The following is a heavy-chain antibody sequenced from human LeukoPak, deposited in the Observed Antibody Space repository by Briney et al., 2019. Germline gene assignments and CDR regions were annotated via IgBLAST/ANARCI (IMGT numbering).Heavy chain of an antibody. CDR3: ARDYPTSGIVTIFDY. D-gene: IGHD1-1*01. J-gene: IGHJ4*02. CDR1: GFTFNNYA. CDR2: ITASGGST. Sequence: GGSLRLSCASSGFTFNNYAMTWVRQAPGKGLEWVSSITASGGSTYCVDSVKGRFTISRDNSKNTLYLQMSSLRAEDTAVYYCARDYPTSGIVTIFDYWGQGTLVTVSS. V-gene: IGHV3-23*01.